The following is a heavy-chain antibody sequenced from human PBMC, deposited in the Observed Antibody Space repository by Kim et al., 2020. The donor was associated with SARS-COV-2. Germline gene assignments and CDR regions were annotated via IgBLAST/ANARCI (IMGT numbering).Heavy chain of an antibody. CDR1: GFSFSTYG. V-gene: IGHV3-30*18. CDR3: AKDSSRFTSGSQYFFDY. Sequence: GGSLRLSCAASGFSFSTYGMHWVRQAPGKGLQWVAVMSYDGSNKYYVDSVKGRFTISRDNSRNTLYLQMNSLRPEDTAVYLCAKDSSRFTSGSQYFFDYWGRGTLVIVPS. CDR2: MSYDGSNK. J-gene: IGHJ4*02. D-gene: IGHD5-18*01.